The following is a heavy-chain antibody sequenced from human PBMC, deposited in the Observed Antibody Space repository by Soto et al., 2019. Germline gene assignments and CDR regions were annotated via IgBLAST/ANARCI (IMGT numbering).Heavy chain of an antibody. Sequence: GGSLRLSCAASGFTFSAYVMSWVRQAPGKGLEWVGFIRSKAYGGATEYAASVKGRFTISRDDSKSIAYLQMNSLKTEDTAVYYCTRDLSTGTSYNGMDVWGQGTTVTVSS. D-gene: IGHD4-17*01. CDR1: GFTFSAYV. CDR2: IRSKAYGGAT. J-gene: IGHJ6*02. V-gene: IGHV3-49*04. CDR3: TRDLSTGTSYNGMDV.